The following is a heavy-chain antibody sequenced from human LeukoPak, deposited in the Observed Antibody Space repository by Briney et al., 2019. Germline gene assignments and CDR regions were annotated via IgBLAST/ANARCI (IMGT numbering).Heavy chain of an antibody. CDR3: ARVNSVVRRVIRYYYYGMDV. CDR1: GGSISSSNW. CDR2: IYHSGST. D-gene: IGHD3-10*01. J-gene: IGHJ6*04. Sequence: PSGTLSLTCAVSGGSISSSNWWGWVRQPPGKGLEWIGEIYHSGSTNYNPSLKSRVTISVGKSKNQFSLKLSSVTAADTAVYYCARVNSVVRRVIRYYYYGMDVWGKGTTVTVSS. V-gene: IGHV4-4*02.